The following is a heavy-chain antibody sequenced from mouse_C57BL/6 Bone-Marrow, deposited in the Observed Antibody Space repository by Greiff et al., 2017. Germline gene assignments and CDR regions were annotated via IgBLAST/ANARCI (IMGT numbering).Heavy chain of an antibody. CDR1: GYTFTSYW. D-gene: IGHD2-4*01. J-gene: IGHJ2*01. Sequence: QVQLQQPGAELVMPGASVKLSCKASGYTFTSYWMHWVKQRPGQGLEWIGEIDPSDSYTNYNQKFKGKATLTVDKSSSTAYMQLKSLTSEDSAVYYCAREGYDYFFDYWGQGTTLTVSS. V-gene: IGHV1-69*01. CDR2: IDPSDSYT. CDR3: AREGYDYFFDY.